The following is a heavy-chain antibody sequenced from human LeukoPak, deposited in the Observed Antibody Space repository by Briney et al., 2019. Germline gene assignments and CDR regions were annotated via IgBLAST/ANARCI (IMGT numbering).Heavy chain of an antibody. V-gene: IGHV3-33*01. Sequence: PGKSLRLSCAASGFTFSSYGMHWVRQAPGKGLEWVAVIWYDGSNKYYADSVKGRFTISRDNSKNTLYLQMNSLRAEDTAVYYCARESPSGSFDYWGQGTLVTVSS. J-gene: IGHJ4*02. CDR1: GFTFSSYG. CDR3: ARESPSGSFDY. D-gene: IGHD6-25*01. CDR2: IWYDGSNK.